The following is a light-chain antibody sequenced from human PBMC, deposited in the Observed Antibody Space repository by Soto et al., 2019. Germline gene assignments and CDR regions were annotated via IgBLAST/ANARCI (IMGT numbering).Light chain of an antibody. CDR3: QQRSNWPPMYT. CDR2: DAS. V-gene: IGKV3-11*01. Sequence: ELVLTQSPATLYLSPGERATLSCRASQSVSSYLAWYQQKPGQAPRLLIYDASNRATGIPARFSGSGSGTDFTLTISSLEPEDFAVYYCQQRSNWPPMYTFGQGTKLEI. J-gene: IGKJ2*01. CDR1: QSVSSY.